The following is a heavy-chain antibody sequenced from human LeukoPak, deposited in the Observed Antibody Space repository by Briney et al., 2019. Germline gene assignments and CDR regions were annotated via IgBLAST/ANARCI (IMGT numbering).Heavy chain of an antibody. D-gene: IGHD2-15*01. V-gene: IGHV4-34*01. Sequence: SETLSLTCAVYGGSFSGYYWGWIRQPPGKGLEWIGEINHSGSTNYNPSLKDRLSISVDTTKNQFSLKLSSVTAADTAVYYCAIGLSSKPYIVRRPEKNYMDVWGKGTTVTVSS. CDR2: INHSGST. CDR3: AIGLSSKPYIVRRPEKNYMDV. J-gene: IGHJ6*03. CDR1: GGSFSGYY.